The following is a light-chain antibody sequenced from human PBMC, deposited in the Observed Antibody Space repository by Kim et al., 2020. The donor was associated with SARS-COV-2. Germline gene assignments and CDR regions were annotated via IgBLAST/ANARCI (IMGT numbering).Light chain of an antibody. CDR1: DIGRKS. CDR3: QVWDSSTDHVI. Sequence: SYELTQPPSLSVAPGETATISCGENDIGRKSVHWYQQRPGQAPALVIYFDKDRPSGIPERFSGSNSENSATLTISRFEVGDEADYYCQVWDSSTDHVIFG. V-gene: IGLV3-21*01. J-gene: IGLJ2*01. CDR2: FDK.